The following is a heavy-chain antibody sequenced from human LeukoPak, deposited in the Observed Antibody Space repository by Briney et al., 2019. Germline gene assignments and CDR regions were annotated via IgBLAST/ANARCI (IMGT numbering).Heavy chain of an antibody. Sequence: GGSLRLSCAASGFTFSSYWMSWVRQAPGKGLEWVANIKQDGSEKYYVDSVQGRFTISRDNAKNSLYLQMNSLRAEDTAVYYCARDLTYYDFWSGYDNYFDYWGQGTLVTVSS. J-gene: IGHJ4*02. CDR2: IKQDGSEK. CDR3: ARDLTYYDFWSGYDNYFDY. V-gene: IGHV3-7*01. CDR1: GFTFSSYW. D-gene: IGHD3-3*01.